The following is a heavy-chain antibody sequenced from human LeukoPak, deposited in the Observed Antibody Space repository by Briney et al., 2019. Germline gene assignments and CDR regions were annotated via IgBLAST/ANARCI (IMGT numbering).Heavy chain of an antibody. CDR1: GDSVSSNSAA. CDR3: ARGASGYGSSWFWDY. V-gene: IGHV6-1*01. D-gene: IGHD6-13*01. CDR2: TYYRSKWYN. J-gene: IGHJ4*02. Sequence: PSQILSLTCAISGDSVSSNSAAWNWIRQSASRGLEWLGRTYYRSKWYNDYAVSVKSRITINPDTSKNQFSLQLDSVTPEDTAVYYCARGASGYGSSWFWDYWGQGTLVTVSS.